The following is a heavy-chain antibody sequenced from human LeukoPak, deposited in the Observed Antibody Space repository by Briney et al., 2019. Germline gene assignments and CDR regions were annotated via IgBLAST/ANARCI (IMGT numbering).Heavy chain of an antibody. J-gene: IGHJ5*02. CDR2: IYHSGST. V-gene: IGHV4-30-2*01. Sequence: SETLSLTCAVSGGSISSGGYSWSWIRQPPGKGLEWIGYIYHSGSTYYNPSLNSRVTISVDRSKNQFSLELSSVTAADTAVYYCARAPGGSYCSSTSCQVARYRFDPWGQGTLVTVSS. CDR3: ARAPGGSYCSSTSCQVARYRFDP. D-gene: IGHD2-2*01. CDR1: GGSISSGGYS.